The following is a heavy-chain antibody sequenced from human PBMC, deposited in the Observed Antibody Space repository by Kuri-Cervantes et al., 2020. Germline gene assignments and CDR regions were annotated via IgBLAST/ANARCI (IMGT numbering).Heavy chain of an antibody. CDR1: GGSISSYY. V-gene: IGHV4-59*12. Sequence: GSLRLSCTVSGGSISSYYWSWIRQPPGKGLEWIGYIYYSGSTNYNPSLKSRVTISVDTSKNQFSLKLSSVTAADTAVYYCARESDIAAAGKGFRFIGYYYGMDVWGRGTTVTVSS. CDR2: IYYSGST. D-gene: IGHD6-13*01. CDR3: ARESDIAAAGKGFRFIGYYYGMDV. J-gene: IGHJ6*02.